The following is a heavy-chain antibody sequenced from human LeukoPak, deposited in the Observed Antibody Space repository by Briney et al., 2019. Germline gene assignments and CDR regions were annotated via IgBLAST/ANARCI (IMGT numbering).Heavy chain of an antibody. V-gene: IGHV3-21*01. D-gene: IGHD6-19*01. CDR1: GFTFSSYS. CDR2: ISSGSRYI. Sequence: GGSLRLSCAASGFTFSSYSMNWVRQAPGKGLEWVSSISSGSRYISYADSVKGRFTISRDNAKNSLYLQMNSLRAEDTAVYYCARTGYSSGWFSDYWGQGTLVTVSS. J-gene: IGHJ4*02. CDR3: ARTGYSSGWFSDY.